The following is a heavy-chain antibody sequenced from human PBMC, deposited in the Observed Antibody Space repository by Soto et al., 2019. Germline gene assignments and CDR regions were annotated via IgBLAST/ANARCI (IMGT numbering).Heavy chain of an antibody. CDR3: ARASYYDRSGGFDY. D-gene: IGHD3-22*01. V-gene: IGHV4-31*03. CDR1: GGSISSGGYY. CDR2: IYYSGST. J-gene: IGHJ4*02. Sequence: QVQLQESGPGLVKPSQTLSLTCTVSGGSISSGGYYWSWIRQHPGKGLEWIGYIYYSGSTYYNPSLKRRVTLSEDTSKNQFSLELSSVTAAGTAVYYCARASYYDRSGGFDYWGQGTLVTVSS.